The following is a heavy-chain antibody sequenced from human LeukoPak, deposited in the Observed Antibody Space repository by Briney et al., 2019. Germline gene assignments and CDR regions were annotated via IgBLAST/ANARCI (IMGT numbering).Heavy chain of an antibody. CDR2: ISASAITT. J-gene: IGHJ4*02. Sequence: PGGSLRLSCAASGFTFSNYAMSWVRQAPGKGLQWVSAISASAITTYSADSVKGWFTISRDNSKNTLYLQMNTLRVEDTAVYYCAKFDVPMVRGVISHFDFWGQGTLVTVSS. CDR3: AKFDVPMVRGVISHFDF. D-gene: IGHD3-10*01. V-gene: IGHV3-23*01. CDR1: GFTFSNYA.